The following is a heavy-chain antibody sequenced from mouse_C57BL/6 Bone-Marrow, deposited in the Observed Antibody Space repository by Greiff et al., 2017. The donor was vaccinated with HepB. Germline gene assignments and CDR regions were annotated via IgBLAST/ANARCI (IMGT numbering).Heavy chain of an antibody. D-gene: IGHD1-1*01. CDR2: IDPSDSYT. J-gene: IGHJ3*01. CDR3: ASPYYGSRWFAY. Sequence: VQLQQPGAELVRPGTSVKLSCKASGYTFTSYWMHWVKQRPGQGLEWIGVIDPSDSYTNYNQKFKGKATLTVDTSSSTAYMQLSSLTSEDSAVYYCASPYYGSRWFAYWGQGTLVTVSA. CDR1: GYTFTSYW. V-gene: IGHV1-59*01.